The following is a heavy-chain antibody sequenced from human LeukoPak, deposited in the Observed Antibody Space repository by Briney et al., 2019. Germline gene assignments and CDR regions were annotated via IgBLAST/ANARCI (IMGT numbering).Heavy chain of an antibody. Sequence: SETLSLTCSASGGSISDFYWSWIRQPAGKGLEWIGRIYTSGNTNYNPSLKSRVTMSLDASKNQFSLKLSSVTAADTAVYYCARNSGDYWGLGTLVTVSS. V-gene: IGHV4-4*07. D-gene: IGHD4-23*01. CDR1: GGSISDFY. J-gene: IGHJ4*02. CDR2: IYTSGNT. CDR3: ARNSGDY.